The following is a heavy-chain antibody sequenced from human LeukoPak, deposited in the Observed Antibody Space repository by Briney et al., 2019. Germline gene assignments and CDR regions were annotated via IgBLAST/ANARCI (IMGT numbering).Heavy chain of an antibody. Sequence: SETLSLTCTVSGGSISSYYWSWIRQPPGKGLEWIGYIYYSGSTNYNPSLKSRVTISVDTSKNQFSLKLSSVTAADTAVYYCAREPRSGGMDVWGHGTTVTVSS. CDR1: GGSISSYY. CDR2: IYYSGST. CDR3: AREPRSGGMDV. J-gene: IGHJ6*02. V-gene: IGHV4-59*01. D-gene: IGHD7-27*01.